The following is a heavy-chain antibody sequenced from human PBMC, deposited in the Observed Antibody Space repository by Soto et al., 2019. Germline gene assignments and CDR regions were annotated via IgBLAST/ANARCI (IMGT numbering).Heavy chain of an antibody. J-gene: IGHJ6*03. V-gene: IGHV3-66*01. CDR3: ARDLYSNAYYYYMYV. Sequence: EVQLVESGGGLVQPGGSLRLSCAASGFTVSSNYMSWVRQAPGKGLEWVSVIYSGGSTYYADSVKGRFTISRDNSKNTLYLQMNSLRAEDTAVYYCARDLYSNAYYYYMYVWGKGTTVTVSS. CDR2: IYSGGST. CDR1: GFTVSSNY. D-gene: IGHD4-4*01.